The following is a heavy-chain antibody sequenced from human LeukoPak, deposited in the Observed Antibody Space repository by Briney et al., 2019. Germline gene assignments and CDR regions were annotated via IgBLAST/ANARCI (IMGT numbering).Heavy chain of an antibody. J-gene: IGHJ4*02. CDR3: AKDMDF. Sequence: GGSLRLAWAASGFTFDDYAMHWVRQAPGKGLEWVSGISWNSGSIGYADSVKGRFTISRDNAKNSLYLQMNSLRAEDAALYYCAKDMDFWGQGTLVTVSS. CDR2: ISWNSGSI. CDR1: GFTFDDYA. V-gene: IGHV3-9*01.